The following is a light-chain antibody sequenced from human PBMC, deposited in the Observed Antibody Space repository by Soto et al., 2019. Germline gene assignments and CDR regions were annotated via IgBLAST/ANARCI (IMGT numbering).Light chain of an antibody. CDR1: QSVSSY. J-gene: IGKJ4*01. V-gene: IGKV3-11*01. CDR3: QHRSNWPLT. Sequence: DIVLTQSPATLSLSPGERATLSCRASQSVSSYLAWYQQEPGQAPRLLIYDASNMATGIPARFSGSGSWTDFNLNISSLEPEDFAVYYCQHRSNWPLTFGGGTKVEIK. CDR2: DAS.